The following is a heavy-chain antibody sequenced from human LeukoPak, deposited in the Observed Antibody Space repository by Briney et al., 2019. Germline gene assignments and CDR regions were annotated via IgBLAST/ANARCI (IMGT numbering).Heavy chain of an antibody. V-gene: IGHV3-30*03. J-gene: IGHJ4*02. CDR2: VSFDGRNK. CDR1: GFTFSNYS. Sequence: GGSLRLSCAGSGFTFSNYSINWVRQAPGKGLEWVSFVSFDGRNKNYADSVRGRFTISRDNSKNTLYLQMNSVTYEDTAVYFCVRIVGHTTTDFWGQGTIVTVSS. CDR3: VRIVGHTTTDF. D-gene: IGHD1-26*01.